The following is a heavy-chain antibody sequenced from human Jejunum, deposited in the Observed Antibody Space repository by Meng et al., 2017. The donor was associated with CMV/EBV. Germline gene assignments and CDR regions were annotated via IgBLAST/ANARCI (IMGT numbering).Heavy chain of an antibody. J-gene: IGHJ4*02. D-gene: IGHD1-26*01. V-gene: IGHV4-4*07. CDR3: ARGPGASTREGFDY. Sequence: QVHLQESGPGLVKLSETLSVTCTVSCGSVNNYDWGWILQSSWKGLEWIGRFYSSDTYNYHPSLDSRVTMSLDTYKNQFSLNLRSVTAAYTATYYCARGPGASTREGFDYWGLGTLVTVSS. CDR1: CGSVNNYD. CDR2: FYSSDTY.